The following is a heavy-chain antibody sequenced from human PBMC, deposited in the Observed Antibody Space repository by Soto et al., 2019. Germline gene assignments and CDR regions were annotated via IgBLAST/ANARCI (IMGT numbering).Heavy chain of an antibody. D-gene: IGHD2-15*01. CDR2: ISYDGSNT. V-gene: IGHV3-30-3*02. CDR1: GFTFSSYV. CDR3: AKDRVSDGIYSSDY. J-gene: IGHJ4*02. Sequence: PAGSPRLSCAASGFTFSSYVMHWVCQATGKGLEWVSLISYDGSNTYYADSVKGRFTISKDKSKKTVYLQMNSLRVEDTAIYYSAKDRVSDGIYSSDYWGRGVLVTVSS.